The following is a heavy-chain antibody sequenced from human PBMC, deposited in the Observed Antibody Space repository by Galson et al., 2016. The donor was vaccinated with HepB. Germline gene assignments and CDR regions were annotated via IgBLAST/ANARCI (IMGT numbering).Heavy chain of an antibody. CDR2: ISYDGSNK. D-gene: IGHD1-1*01. J-gene: IGHJ3*02. Sequence: SLRLSCAASGFIFSSYAMHWVRQAPGKGLEWVAVISYDGSNKYYADSVKGRFTISRDISKNTVYLQMNSLRTEDTAVYYCARALTERTPPHDAFDIWGQGTMVTVSS. V-gene: IGHV3-30-3*01. CDR1: GFIFSSYA. CDR3: ARALTERTPPHDAFDI.